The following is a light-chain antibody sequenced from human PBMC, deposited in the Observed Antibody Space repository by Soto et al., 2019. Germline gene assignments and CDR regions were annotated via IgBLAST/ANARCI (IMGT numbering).Light chain of an antibody. V-gene: IGLV2-14*01. CDR1: SSDVGGYDY. CDR3: TSYSTGSTLVL. Sequence: QSVLTQPASVSGSPGQSITISCSGTSSDVGGYDYVSWYQQHPGKAPKLMIYDVSYRPSGVSNRFSGSKSGNTASLTISGLQADDEADYYCTSYSTGSTLVLFGGGTKLTVL. J-gene: IGLJ2*01. CDR2: DVS.